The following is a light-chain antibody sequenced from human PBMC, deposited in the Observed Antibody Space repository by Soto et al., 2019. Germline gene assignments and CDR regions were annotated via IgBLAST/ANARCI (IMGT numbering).Light chain of an antibody. J-gene: IGLJ1*01. CDR2: EVS. CDR3: SSYAGSSTV. CDR1: SSDVGGYNY. Sequence: QSVLTQPPSASGSPGQSVTISCTGTSSDVGGYNYVPWYQQHPGKAPKLMIYEVSYRPSGVPDRFSGSKSGNTASLTVSGLQAEDEADYYCSSYAGSSTVFGTGTKVTVL. V-gene: IGLV2-8*01.